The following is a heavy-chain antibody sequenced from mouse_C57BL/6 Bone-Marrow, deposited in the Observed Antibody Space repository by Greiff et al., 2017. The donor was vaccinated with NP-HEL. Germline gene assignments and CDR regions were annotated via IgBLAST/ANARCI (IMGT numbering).Heavy chain of an antibody. D-gene: IGHD4-1*01. CDR1: GYTFTSYG. J-gene: IGHJ3*01. V-gene: IGHV1-81*01. CDR3: ARWEPFAY. CDR2: IYPRSGNT. Sequence: QVHVKQSGAELARPGASVKLSCKASGYTFTSYGISWVKQRTGQGLEWIGEIYPRSGNTYYNEKFKGKATLTADKSSSTAYMELRSLTSEDSAVYFCARWEPFAYWGQGTLVTVSA.